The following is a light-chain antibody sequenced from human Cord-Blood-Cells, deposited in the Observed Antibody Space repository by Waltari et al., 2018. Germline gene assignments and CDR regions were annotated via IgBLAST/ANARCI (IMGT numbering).Light chain of an antibody. CDR3: QQSYSTPIT. CDR1: QSISSY. J-gene: IGKJ5*01. CDR2: AAS. Sequence: RVTITCRASQSISSYLNWYQQKPGKAPKLLIYAASSLQSGVPSRFSGSGSGTDFTLTISSLQPEDFATYYCQQSYSTPITFCQGTRLEIK. V-gene: IGKV1-39*01.